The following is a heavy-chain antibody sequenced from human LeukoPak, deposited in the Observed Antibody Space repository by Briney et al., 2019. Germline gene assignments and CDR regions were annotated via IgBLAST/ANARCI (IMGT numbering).Heavy chain of an antibody. J-gene: IGHJ5*02. V-gene: IGHV3-7*01. CDR1: GFTFSSYW. Sequence: GGSLRLSCAASGFTFSSYWMSWVRQAPGKGLEWVANIKQDGSEKYYVDSVKGRCTISRDNAKNSLYLQMNSLRAEDTAVYYCARLRTAVAAPRYWFDPWGQGTLVTVSS. D-gene: IGHD6-19*01. CDR3: ARLRTAVAAPRYWFDP. CDR2: IKQDGSEK.